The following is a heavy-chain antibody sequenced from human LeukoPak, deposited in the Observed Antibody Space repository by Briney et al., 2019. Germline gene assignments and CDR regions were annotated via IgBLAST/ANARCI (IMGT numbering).Heavy chain of an antibody. CDR3: ARGLYSYDY. J-gene: IGHJ4*02. Sequence: GGSLRLSCGASGFRFSDYYMAWIRQAPGKGLEWISYISYSGSPLDYAGSMKGRFTISRDNAKNSLYLQMDSLRVEDTAVYYCARGLYSYDYWGQGTLVTVSS. CDR2: ISYSGSPL. V-gene: IGHV3-11*04. D-gene: IGHD3-16*01. CDR1: GFRFSDYY.